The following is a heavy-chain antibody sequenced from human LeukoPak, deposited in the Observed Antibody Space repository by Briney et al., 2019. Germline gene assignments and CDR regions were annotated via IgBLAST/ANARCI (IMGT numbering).Heavy chain of an antibody. CDR3: ARHPDTSGYPYYFDY. V-gene: IGHV4-59*08. Sequence: SETLSLTCTVSGVSISSHYWSWIRQPPGKGLEWIGFIYYSGSTNYNPSLKSRVTISVDTSKNHLSLNLSSVTAADTAVYYCARHPDTSGYPYYFDYWGQGTLVTVSS. CDR2: IYYSGST. CDR1: GVSISSHY. J-gene: IGHJ4*02. D-gene: IGHD3-22*01.